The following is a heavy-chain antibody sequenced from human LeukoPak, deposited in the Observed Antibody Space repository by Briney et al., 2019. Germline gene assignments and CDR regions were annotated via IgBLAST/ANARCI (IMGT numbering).Heavy chain of an antibody. V-gene: IGHV4-61*02. CDR3: ARGYYYRT. J-gene: IGHJ4*02. D-gene: IGHD3-10*01. CDR1: GGSVGSDNSY. Sequence: SETLSLTCTVSGGSVGSDNSYWNWIRQPAGKGLEWIGRIYADGSSTYNHSLKSRVTILVDTSKNQFSLRLTSMTAADTAVYYCARGYYYRTWGLGTLVTVSS. CDR2: IYADGSS.